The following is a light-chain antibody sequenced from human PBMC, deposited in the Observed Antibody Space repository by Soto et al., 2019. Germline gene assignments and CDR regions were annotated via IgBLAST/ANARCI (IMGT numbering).Light chain of an antibody. Sequence: DIVMTQSPLSLPVTPGEPASISCRSSQSLLHSSGHNCLDWYLQKPGQSPQLLIYFGSNRASGVRDRFSGSGSGTDFTLKISRVEAEDVGFYYCMQPLQIPLTFGGETKVEIK. V-gene: IGKV2-28*01. CDR3: MQPLQIPLT. CDR1: QSLLHSSGHNC. J-gene: IGKJ4*02. CDR2: FGS.